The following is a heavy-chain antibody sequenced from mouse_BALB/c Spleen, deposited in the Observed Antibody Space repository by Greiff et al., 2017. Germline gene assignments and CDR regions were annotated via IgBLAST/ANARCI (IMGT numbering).Heavy chain of an antibody. J-gene: IGHJ3*01. CDR2: INPSNGRT. CDR1: GYTFTSYW. Sequence: QVQLQQPGAELVKPGASVKLSCKASGYTFTSYWMHWVKQRPGQGLEWIGEINPSNGRTNYNEKFKSKATLTVDKSSSTAYMQLSSLTSEDSAVYYCARGGGSLLRSPSPWGQGTLVTVSA. V-gene: IGHV1S81*02. D-gene: IGHD1-2*01. CDR3: ARGGGSLLRSPSP.